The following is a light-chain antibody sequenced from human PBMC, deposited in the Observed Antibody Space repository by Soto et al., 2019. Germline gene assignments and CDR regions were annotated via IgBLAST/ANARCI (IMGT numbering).Light chain of an antibody. CDR3: CSYAGSYWV. CDR1: SSDVGRYKY. CDR2: DVS. Sequence: QSALTQPASVSGSPGQSITISCTGTSSDVGRYKYVSWYQQHPGKVPKLMIYDVSKRPSGVPDRFSGSKSGNTASLTISGLQAEDEADYYCCSYAGSYWVFGGGTKLTVL. J-gene: IGLJ3*02. V-gene: IGLV2-11*01.